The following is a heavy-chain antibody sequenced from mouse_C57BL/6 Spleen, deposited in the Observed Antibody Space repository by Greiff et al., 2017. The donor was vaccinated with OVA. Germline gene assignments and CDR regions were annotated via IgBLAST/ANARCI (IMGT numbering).Heavy chain of an antibody. CDR1: GFSLTSYA. V-gene: IGHV2-9-1*01. Sequence: VKLVESGPGLVAPSQSLSITCTVSGFSLTSYAISWVRQPPGKGLEWLGVIWTGGGTNYNSALKSRLSISKDNSKSQVFLKMNSLQTDDTARYYCARKSSDYYGSSYWYFDVWGTGTTVTVSS. D-gene: IGHD1-1*01. CDR2: IWTGGGT. CDR3: ARKSSDYYGSSYWYFDV. J-gene: IGHJ1*03.